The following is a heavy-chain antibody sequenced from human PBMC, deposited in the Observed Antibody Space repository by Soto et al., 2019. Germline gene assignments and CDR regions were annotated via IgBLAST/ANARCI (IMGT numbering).Heavy chain of an antibody. Sequence: SETLSLTCTVSGASMSSGGYYWTWIRRSPGKGLEWIGYIYYSGSTYYNTSLESRVAISLDTSRSQFSLTLHSVTAADTAIYYCARDRHNNFFDPWGQGTLVTVS. CDR1: GASMSSGGYY. J-gene: IGHJ5*02. CDR3: ARDRHNNFFDP. CDR2: IYYSGST. V-gene: IGHV4-31*03. D-gene: IGHD6-6*01.